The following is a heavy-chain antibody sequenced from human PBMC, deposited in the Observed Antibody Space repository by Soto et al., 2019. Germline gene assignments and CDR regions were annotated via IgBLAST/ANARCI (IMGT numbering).Heavy chain of an antibody. D-gene: IGHD2-15*01. J-gene: IGHJ5*02. CDR1: GYTFTGYY. CDR3: ARDFQRYCSGGSCYWFDP. CDR2: INPNSGGT. V-gene: IGHV1-2*02. Sequence: ASVKVSCKASGYTFTGYYMHWVRQAPGQGLEWMGWINPNSGGTNYAQKFQGRVTMTRDTSISTAYMELSRLRSDDTAVYYCARDFQRYCSGGSCYWFDPLGQGTLVIVSS.